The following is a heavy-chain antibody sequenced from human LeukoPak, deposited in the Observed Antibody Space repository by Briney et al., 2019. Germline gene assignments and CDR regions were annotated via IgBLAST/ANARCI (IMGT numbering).Heavy chain of an antibody. CDR3: ARSEYCSSTSCYDSPKDFDY. J-gene: IGHJ4*02. CDR2: INPSGGST. Sequence: GASGKLSCKASGYTFTSYYMHWVRQAPGQGLEWMGIINPSGGSTSYAQKFQGRVTMTRNTSTSTVYMELSSLRSEDTAVYYCARSEYCSSTSCYDSPKDFDYWGQGTLVTVSS. V-gene: IGHV1-46*01. CDR1: GYTFTSYY. D-gene: IGHD2-2*01.